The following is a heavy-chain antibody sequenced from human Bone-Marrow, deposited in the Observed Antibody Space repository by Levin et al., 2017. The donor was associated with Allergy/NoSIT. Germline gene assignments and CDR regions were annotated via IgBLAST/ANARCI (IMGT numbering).Heavy chain of an antibody. J-gene: IGHJ4*02. V-gene: IGHV4-39*02. D-gene: IGHD6-13*01. CDR1: GGSLSTNIYY. CDR2: IYYTGST. Sequence: PSETLSLTCSVSGGSLSTNIYYWGWIRQAPGTGLEWIGSIYYTGSTYYSPSLKSRVTISVDTSRNQFSLKVTSVTATDTAVYYCAREGARSSSWHYQWGQGTLVTVSS. CDR3: AREGARSSSWHYQ.